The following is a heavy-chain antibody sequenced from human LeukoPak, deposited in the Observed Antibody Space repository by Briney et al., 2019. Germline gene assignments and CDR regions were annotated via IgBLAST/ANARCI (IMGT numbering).Heavy chain of an antibody. CDR1: GGSFSGYY. CDR3: ARPKMTTVTTFDY. D-gene: IGHD4-17*01. CDR2: INHSGST. Sequence: PSETLSLTCAVYGGSFSGYYWSWIRQPPGKGLEWIGEINHSGSTYYNPSLKSRVTISVDTSKNQFSLKLSSVTAADTAVYYCARPKMTTVTTFDYWGQGTLVTVSS. V-gene: IGHV4-34*01. J-gene: IGHJ4*02.